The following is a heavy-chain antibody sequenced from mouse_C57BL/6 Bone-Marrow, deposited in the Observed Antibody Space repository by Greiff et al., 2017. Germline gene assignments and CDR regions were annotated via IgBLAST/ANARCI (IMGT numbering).Heavy chain of an antibody. J-gene: IGHJ1*03. CDR3: ARSPYYSNYVWYFDV. Sequence: QVQLKQPGAELVRPGTSVKLSCKASGYTFTSYWMHWVKQRPGQGLEWIGVIDPSDSYTNYNQKFKGKATLTVDTSSSTAYMQLSSLTSEDSAVYYCARSPYYSNYVWYFDVWGTGTTVTVSS. CDR1: GYTFTSYW. V-gene: IGHV1-59*01. CDR2: IDPSDSYT. D-gene: IGHD2-5*01.